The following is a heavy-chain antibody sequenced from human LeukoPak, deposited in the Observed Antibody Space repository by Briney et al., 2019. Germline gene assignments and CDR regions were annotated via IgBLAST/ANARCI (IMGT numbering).Heavy chain of an antibody. CDR3: AAPYGYDSSGYYYDYYYGMDV. Sequence: GGSLRLSCAASGFTFSSYSMNWVRQAPGKGLEWVSSISSSSSHIYYADSVKGRFTISRDNAKNSLYLQMNSLRAEDTAVYYCAAPYGYDSSGYYYDYYYGMDVWGQGTTVTVSS. CDR1: GFTFSSYS. D-gene: IGHD3-22*01. J-gene: IGHJ6*02. V-gene: IGHV3-21*01. CDR2: ISSSSSHI.